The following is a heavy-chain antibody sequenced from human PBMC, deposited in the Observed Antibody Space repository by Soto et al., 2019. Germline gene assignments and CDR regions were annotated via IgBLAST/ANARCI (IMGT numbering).Heavy chain of an antibody. Sequence: QVQLVESGGGVVQPGRSLRLSCAASGFTFSSYPMHWVRQAPGKGLEWVGVILYDGSNKYYADSVKGRFTISRDNSKNTLYLQMNSLRAEDTAVYYCACTEYYDFWSGKLWGKGTLVTVSS. J-gene: IGHJ4*02. CDR3: ACTEYYDFWSGKL. D-gene: IGHD3-3*01. CDR2: ILYDGSNK. V-gene: IGHV3-30-3*01. CDR1: GFTFSSYP.